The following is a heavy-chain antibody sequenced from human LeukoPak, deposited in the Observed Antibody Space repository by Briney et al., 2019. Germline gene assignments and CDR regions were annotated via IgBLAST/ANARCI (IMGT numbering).Heavy chain of an antibody. CDR3: ATVERELLHFDY. CDR2: FDPEDGET. V-gene: IGHV1-24*01. CDR1: GYTLTELS. D-gene: IGHD1-26*01. J-gene: IGHJ4*02. Sequence: ASVKVSCEVSGYTLTELSMHWVRQAPGKGLEWMGGFDPEDGETIYAQKFQGRVTMTEDTSTDTAYMELSSLRSEDTAVYYCATVERELLHFDYWGQGTLVTVSS.